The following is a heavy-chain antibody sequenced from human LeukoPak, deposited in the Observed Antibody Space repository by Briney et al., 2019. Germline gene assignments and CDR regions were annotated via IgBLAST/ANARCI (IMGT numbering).Heavy chain of an antibody. D-gene: IGHD1-26*01. V-gene: IGHV4-39*06. J-gene: IGHJ4*02. CDR2: IYYSGST. Sequence: SETLSLTCTVSGGFISSSSYYWGWIRQPPGKGLEWIGSIYYSGSTYYNPSLKSRVTISVDTSKNQFPLKLSSVTAADTAVYYCARGQRWELPYIDYWGQGTLVTVSS. CDR1: GGFISSSSYY. CDR3: ARGQRWELPYIDY.